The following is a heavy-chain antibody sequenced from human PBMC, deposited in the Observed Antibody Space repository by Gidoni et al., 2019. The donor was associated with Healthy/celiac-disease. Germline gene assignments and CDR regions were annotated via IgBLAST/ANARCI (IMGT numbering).Heavy chain of an antibody. CDR3: ARDYYDSPDY. CDR1: GYTFTGYY. CDR2: INPNSGGT. J-gene: IGHJ4*02. D-gene: IGHD3-22*01. V-gene: IGHV1-2*02. Sequence: QVQLVQSGSEVKKPGASVKVSCTASGYTFTGYYMHWVRQAPGQGLEWMGWINPNSGGTNYAQKLQGRVTMTRDTSISTAYMELSRLRSDDTAVYYCARDYYDSPDYWGQGTLVTVSS.